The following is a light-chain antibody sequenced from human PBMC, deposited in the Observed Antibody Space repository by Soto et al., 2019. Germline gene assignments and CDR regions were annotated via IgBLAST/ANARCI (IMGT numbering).Light chain of an antibody. CDR3: QQYNTFLTWS. CDR1: QTISTW. CDR2: AAS. V-gene: IGKV1-5*01. Sequence: DIPMTQSPSTLSASVGDRVTITCRASQTISTWLAWYQQKPGKAPKLLIYAASSLESGVPSRFSGSGSGTEFTLTISSLQPDDFATYYCQQYNTFLTWSFGQGTKVEIK. J-gene: IGKJ1*01.